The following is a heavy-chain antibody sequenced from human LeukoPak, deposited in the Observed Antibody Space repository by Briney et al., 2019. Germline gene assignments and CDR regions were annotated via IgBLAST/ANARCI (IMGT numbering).Heavy chain of an antibody. V-gene: IGHV4-34*01. CDR2: INHSGST. CDR1: GGSFRGYY. Sequence: SETLSLTCAVYGGSFRGYYWSWIRQPPGKGLEWIGEINHSGSTNYNPSPNSRVTISLDTSMKKFSLKLNSVTAADTAVYYCASTERCSTTCPLDYWGQGTLVTVSS. J-gene: IGHJ4*02. D-gene: IGHD2-2*01. CDR3: ASTERCSTTCPLDY.